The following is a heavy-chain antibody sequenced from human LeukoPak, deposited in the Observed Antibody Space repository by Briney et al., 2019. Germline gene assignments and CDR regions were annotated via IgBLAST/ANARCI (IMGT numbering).Heavy chain of an antibody. Sequence: GGSLRLSCAASAFTFRSYGMHWVRQAPGKGLEWVAFIRYHGSDKYYADSVKDRFTISRDNSKNTLYLQMNSLRAEDTAVYYCAKKWSGDYDSSGVNDAFDIWGQGTMVTVSS. CDR3: AKKWSGDYDSSGVNDAFDI. CDR2: IRYHGSDK. J-gene: IGHJ3*02. D-gene: IGHD3-22*01. V-gene: IGHV3-30*02. CDR1: AFTFRSYG.